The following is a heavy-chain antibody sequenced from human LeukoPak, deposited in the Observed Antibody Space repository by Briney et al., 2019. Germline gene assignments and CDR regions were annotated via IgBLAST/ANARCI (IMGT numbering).Heavy chain of an antibody. D-gene: IGHD4-23*01. Sequence: SETLSLTCAVYGGSFSGYYWSWIRQPPGKGLEWIGEINHSGSTNYNPSLKSRVTISVDTSKNQFSLKLSSVTAADTAVYYCARQHGPPQLRWYYYYGMDVWGQGTTVTVSS. CDR1: GGSFSGYY. CDR3: ARQHGPPQLRWYYYYGMDV. V-gene: IGHV4-34*01. CDR2: INHSGST. J-gene: IGHJ6*02.